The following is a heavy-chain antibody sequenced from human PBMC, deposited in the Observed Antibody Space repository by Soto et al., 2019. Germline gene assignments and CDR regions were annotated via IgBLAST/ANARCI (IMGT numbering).Heavy chain of an antibody. CDR1: GDSVSSNSAA. V-gene: IGHV6-1*01. CDR2: TYYRSKWNN. D-gene: IGHD6-13*01. CDR3: AREGRNRSSWYYGY. J-gene: IGHJ4*02. Sequence: SQTLSLTCAISGDSVSSNSAAWNWVRQSPSRGLEWLGRTYYRSKWNNDYAVSVKRRITINPDTSKSQFSLQLNSVTPEDTAVYYWAREGRNRSSWYYGYWGQGTLVTVSS.